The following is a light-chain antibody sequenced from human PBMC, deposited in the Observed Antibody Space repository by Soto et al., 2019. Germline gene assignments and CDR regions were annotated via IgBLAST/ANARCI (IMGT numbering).Light chain of an antibody. Sequence: DIQMTQSPSSLSASVGDRVTITCRASQSIGHFLSWFQQRPGKAPKVLIYTASSLSSGVPSRFSGSGSGTEFALTISSLQPEDFATYCCQQSYSTFFTFGGGTKVEFK. CDR3: QQSYSTFFT. CDR1: QSIGHF. V-gene: IGKV1-39*01. CDR2: TAS. J-gene: IGKJ4*01.